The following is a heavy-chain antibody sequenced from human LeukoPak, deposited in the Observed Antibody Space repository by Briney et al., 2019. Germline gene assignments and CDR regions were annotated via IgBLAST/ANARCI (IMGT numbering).Heavy chain of an antibody. J-gene: IGHJ4*02. V-gene: IGHV3-23*01. Sequence: GGSLRLSCAASGFTFSAYWMHWVRQVPGKGLVWVSLISASGGSTFYADSVKGRLTISKDNSKNTLYLQVNSLRAEDTAVYYCAKWDSYYNFWSGYYIYWGQGTLVTVSS. CDR2: ISASGGST. CDR1: GFTFSAYW. CDR3: AKWDSYYNFWSGYYIY. D-gene: IGHD3-3*01.